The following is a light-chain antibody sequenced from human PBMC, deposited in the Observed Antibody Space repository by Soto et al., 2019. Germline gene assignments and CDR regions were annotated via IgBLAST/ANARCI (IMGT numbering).Light chain of an antibody. V-gene: IGKV3-20*01. CDR1: QTVGSSF. Sequence: EIVLTQTPGTLSLSPGERATLSCRASQTVGSSFLAWFQHKPGQAPRLLIYGASTRATGIPDRFSGSGSGTDFTLTISRLEPEDFAVYYCQYYGNSRITFGQGTRPAIK. J-gene: IGKJ5*01. CDR3: QYYGNSRIT. CDR2: GAS.